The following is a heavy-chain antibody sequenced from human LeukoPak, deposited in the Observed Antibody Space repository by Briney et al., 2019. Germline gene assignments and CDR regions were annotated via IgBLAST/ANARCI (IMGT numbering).Heavy chain of an antibody. D-gene: IGHD3-16*02. J-gene: IGHJ4*02. CDR2: INHSGST. V-gene: IGHV4-34*01. Sequence: SETLSLTCAVYGGSFSGYYWSWIRQPPGKGLEWIGEINHSGSTNYNPSLKSRVTISVDTSKNQFSLKLSSVTAADTAVYYCARALYYDYVWGSYRPTYYFDYWGQGTLVTVPS. CDR3: ARALYYDYVWGSYRPTYYFDY. CDR1: GGSFSGYY.